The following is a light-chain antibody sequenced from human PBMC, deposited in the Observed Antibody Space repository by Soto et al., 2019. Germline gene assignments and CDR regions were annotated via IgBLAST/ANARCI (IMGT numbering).Light chain of an antibody. Sequence: DVVMTQSPLSLPVTLGQPASISCRASRSLIYTDGNTYLNWFHQRPGQSPRRLFAKVSNRDSGVPNRFRGSGSVTDFTLKISRVEAEEVLLYYCMQGTQWPYTFGEGTKLEIK. CDR3: MQGTQWPYT. V-gene: IGKV2-30*01. J-gene: IGKJ2*01. CDR2: KVS. CDR1: RSLIYTDGNTY.